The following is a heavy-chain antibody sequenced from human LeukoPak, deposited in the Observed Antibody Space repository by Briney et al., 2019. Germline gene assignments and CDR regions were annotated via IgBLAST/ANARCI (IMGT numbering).Heavy chain of an antibody. Sequence: ASVKVSCKASRYTFTAYYIHWVRQAPGQGLESMGWIDPNSGSTKYAQKFQGRVTMTRDTSISTAYMELTRLTSDDTALYYCARGPNHYGSGRDYFDDWGQGTPVSVSS. J-gene: IGHJ4*02. CDR2: IDPNSGST. CDR3: ARGPNHYGSGRDYFDD. D-gene: IGHD3-10*01. CDR1: RYTFTAYY. V-gene: IGHV1-2*02.